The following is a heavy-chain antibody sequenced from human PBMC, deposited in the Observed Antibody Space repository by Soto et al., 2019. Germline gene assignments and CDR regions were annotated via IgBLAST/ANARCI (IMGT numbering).Heavy chain of an antibody. CDR3: AISICSGGSCYGAFDI. V-gene: IGHV4-34*01. CDR1: GGSFSGYY. J-gene: IGHJ3*02. D-gene: IGHD2-15*01. Sequence: SETLSLTCAVYGGSFSGYYWTWVRQPPGRGLEWIGQIYPTGRTNYNPSLKSRVTISVDTSKNQFSLKLTSVTAADTAVYYCAISICSGGSCYGAFDIWGQGTMVTVSS. CDR2: IYPTGRT.